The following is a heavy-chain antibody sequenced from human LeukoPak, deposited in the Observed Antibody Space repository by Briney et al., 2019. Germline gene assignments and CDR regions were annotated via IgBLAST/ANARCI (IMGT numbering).Heavy chain of an antibody. V-gene: IGHV1-8*02. J-gene: IGHJ4*02. D-gene: IGHD1-7*01. CDR2: MNPNSGNT. CDR1: GGTFSSYA. CDR3: ARGGNSPGDY. Sequence: GASVKVSCKASGGTFSSYAISWVRQAPGQGLEWMGWMNPNSGNTGYAQKFQGRVTMTRNTSISTAYMELSSLRSEDTAVYYCARGGNSPGDYWGQGTLVTVSS.